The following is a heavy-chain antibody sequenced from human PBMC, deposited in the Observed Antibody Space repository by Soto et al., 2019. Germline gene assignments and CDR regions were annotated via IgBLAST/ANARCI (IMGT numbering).Heavy chain of an antibody. J-gene: IGHJ4*02. V-gene: IGHV4-30-2*01. Sequence: SETLSLTCAVSGGSISSGGYSWSWIRQPPGKGLEWIGYIYHSGSTYYNPSLKSRVTISVDRSKNQFSLKLSSVTAADTAVYYCARGKVGATNYFDYWGQGTLVTVSS. D-gene: IGHD1-26*01. CDR3: ARGKVGATNYFDY. CDR1: GGSISSGGYS. CDR2: IYHSGST.